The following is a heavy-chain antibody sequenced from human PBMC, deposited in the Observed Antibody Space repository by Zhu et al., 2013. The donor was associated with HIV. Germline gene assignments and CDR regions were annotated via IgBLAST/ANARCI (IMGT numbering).Heavy chain of an antibody. D-gene: IGHD3-22*01. CDR2: IIPIFGTA. J-gene: IGHJ6*02. V-gene: IGHV1-69*06. Sequence: QVQLVQSGAEVKKPGSSVKVSCKASGGTFSSYAISWVRQAPGQGLEWMGGIIPIFGTANYAQKFQGRVTITADKSTSTAYMELSSLRSEDTAVYYCASEYYYDSSGGSWTRYYYYYGMEYWAEGT. CDR1: GGTFSSYA. CDR3: ASEYYYDSSGGSWTRYYYYYGMEY.